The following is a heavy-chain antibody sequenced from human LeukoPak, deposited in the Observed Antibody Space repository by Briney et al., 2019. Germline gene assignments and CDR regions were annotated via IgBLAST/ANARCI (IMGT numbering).Heavy chain of an antibody. D-gene: IGHD7-27*01. CDR3: ARDLTGESDY. CDR1: GGSISSYY. J-gene: IGHJ4*02. V-gene: IGHV4-59*01. CDR2: IYYRGST. Sequence: SETLSLTCTVSGGSISSYYWSWIRQPPGKGLEWIGYIYYRGSTNYNPSLKSRVTISVDTSKNQFSLKLSSVTAAATAVYYCARDLTGESDYWGQGTLVTVSS.